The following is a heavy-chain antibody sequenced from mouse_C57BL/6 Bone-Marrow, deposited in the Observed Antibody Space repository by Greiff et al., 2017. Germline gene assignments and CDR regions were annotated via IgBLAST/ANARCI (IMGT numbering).Heavy chain of an antibody. CDR1: GYTFTDYY. CDR3: AREGANWEDAMDY. J-gene: IGHJ4*01. CDR2: INPNNGGT. D-gene: IGHD4-1*01. Sequence: VQLQQSGPELVKPGASVKISCKASGYTFTDYYMNWVKQSHGKSLEWIGDINPNNGGTSYNQKFKGKATLTVDKSSSTAYMELRSLTSEDSAVXYCAREGANWEDAMDYWGQGTSVTVSS. V-gene: IGHV1-26*01.